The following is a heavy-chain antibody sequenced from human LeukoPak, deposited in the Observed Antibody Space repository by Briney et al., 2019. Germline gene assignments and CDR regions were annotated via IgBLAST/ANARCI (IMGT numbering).Heavy chain of an antibody. D-gene: IGHD2-15*01. Sequence: SETLSLTCTVSGGSISSYYWSWIRQPPGKGLEWIGYIYYSGSTNYNPSLKSRFTISVDTSKNQFSLKLSSVTAADTAVYYCARGGGYCSGGSCHIDYWGQGTLVTVSS. CDR1: GGSISSYY. CDR3: ARGGGYCSGGSCHIDY. V-gene: IGHV4-59*01. CDR2: IYYSGST. J-gene: IGHJ4*02.